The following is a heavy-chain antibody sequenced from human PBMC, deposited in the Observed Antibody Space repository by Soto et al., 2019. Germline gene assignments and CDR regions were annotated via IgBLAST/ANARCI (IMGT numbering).Heavy chain of an antibody. J-gene: IGHJ4*02. D-gene: IGHD3-16*02. Sequence: TLSLTCTVSGGSISSGDYYWSWIRQPPGKGLEWIGYIYYSGSTYYNPSLKSRVTISVDTSKNQFSLKLSSVTAADTAVYYCARGYYDYVWGSYRYPDYWGQGTLVTVSS. CDR1: GGSISSGDYY. V-gene: IGHV4-30-4*01. CDR2: IYYSGST. CDR3: ARGYYDYVWGSYRYPDY.